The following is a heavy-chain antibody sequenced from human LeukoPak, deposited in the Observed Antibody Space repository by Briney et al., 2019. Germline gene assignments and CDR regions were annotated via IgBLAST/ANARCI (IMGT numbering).Heavy chain of an antibody. D-gene: IGHD2-21*01. CDR2: ISAYNGNT. CDR1: GYTFTSYG. V-gene: IGHV1-18*01. Sequence: ASVKVSCKASGYTFTSYGISWVRQAPGQGLEWMGWISAYNGNTNYAQKLQGRVTMTTDTSTSTAYMELRSLRSEDTAVYYCARDREEFNCGGDCYSSGWFDPWGQGTLVTVSS. J-gene: IGHJ5*02. CDR3: ARDREEFNCGGDCYSSGWFDP.